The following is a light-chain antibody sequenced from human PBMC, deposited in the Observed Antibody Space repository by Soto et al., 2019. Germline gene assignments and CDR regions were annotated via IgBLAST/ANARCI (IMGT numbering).Light chain of an antibody. J-gene: IGLJ1*01. V-gene: IGLV2-11*01. CDR3: CLYAGSYTYV. CDR1: SSDVGGYNY. Sequence: QSVLTQPRSVSWSPGQSVTISCTGTSSDVGGYNYVSWYQQHPGKAPKLMIYDVSKRPSGVPDRFSGSKSGNTASLTISGLQAEDEADYYCCLYAGSYTYVFGTGTKLTVL. CDR2: DVS.